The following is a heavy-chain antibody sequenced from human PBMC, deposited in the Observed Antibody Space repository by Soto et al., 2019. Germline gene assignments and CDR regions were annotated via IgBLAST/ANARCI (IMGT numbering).Heavy chain of an antibody. J-gene: IGHJ5*02. Sequence: GGSLRLSCAASGFTFSNHAMSWVRQAPGKGLEWVSSISTSGGSTYYADPVKGRFAISRDNSRNTLYLQVNSLRAEDTAVYYCAKAGGSSTSNWFDPWGHGTLVTVSS. V-gene: IGHV3-23*01. D-gene: IGHD2-2*01. CDR3: AKAGGSSTSNWFDP. CDR1: GFTFSNHA. CDR2: ISTSGGST.